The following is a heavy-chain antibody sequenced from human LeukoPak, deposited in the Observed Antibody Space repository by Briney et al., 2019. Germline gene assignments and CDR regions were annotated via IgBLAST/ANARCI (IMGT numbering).Heavy chain of an antibody. CDR2: IYYSGST. Sequence: PSETLSLTCTVSGGSISSSSYYWGWIRQPPGKGLEWIGSIYYSGSTYYNPSLKSRVTISVDTSKNQFSLKLSSVTAADTAVYYCAIWGHAFDIWGQGTMVTVSS. CDR1: GGSISSSSYY. D-gene: IGHD3-16*01. V-gene: IGHV4-39*01. J-gene: IGHJ3*02. CDR3: AIWGHAFDI.